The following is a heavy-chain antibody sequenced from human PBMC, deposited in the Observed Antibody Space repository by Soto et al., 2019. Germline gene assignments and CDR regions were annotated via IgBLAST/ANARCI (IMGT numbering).Heavy chain of an antibody. J-gene: IGHJ6*02. CDR2: IRNRGNGYTT. CDR1: GFTFSDHY. CDR3: TRRPAAGGLDV. Sequence: EVQLVESGGGLVQPGGSLRLSCAASGFTFSDHYMDWVRQAPGKGLEWVGRIRNRGNGYTTEYAASVKGRFTISRDDSKNSRYLRMNSLKTEDTAVYYCTRRPAAGGLDVWGQGTTVTVSS. V-gene: IGHV3-72*01. D-gene: IGHD6-25*01.